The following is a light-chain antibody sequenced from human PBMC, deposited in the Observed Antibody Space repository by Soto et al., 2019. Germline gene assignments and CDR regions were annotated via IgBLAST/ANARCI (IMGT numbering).Light chain of an antibody. CDR3: QESYSTS. J-gene: IGKJ1*01. V-gene: IGKV1-39*01. CDR2: VAS. Sequence: IRMTQSPSSLSASTGDSLTITCRASQYISTYLNWYHQKPGKAPKLLIYVASNLQSGFPSRFSGSGSGTDFTLTISSLQPEDIATYYCQESYSTSFGQGTKVDIK. CDR1: QYISTY.